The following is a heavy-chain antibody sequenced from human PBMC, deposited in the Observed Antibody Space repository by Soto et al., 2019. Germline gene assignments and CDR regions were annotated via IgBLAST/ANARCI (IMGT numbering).Heavy chain of an antibody. CDR1: GFTFSSYA. CDR2: IKPDGSEK. Sequence: PGGSLRLSCAASGFTFSSYAMSWVRQAPGKGLEWVANIKPDGSEKWYVDSVKGRFTISRDNAKKSLYLQMNSLRAEDTAVYYCARDREYSPYGLDVWGQATTVTVSS. D-gene: IGHD5-12*01. J-gene: IGHJ6*02. V-gene: IGHV3-7*05. CDR3: ARDREYSPYGLDV.